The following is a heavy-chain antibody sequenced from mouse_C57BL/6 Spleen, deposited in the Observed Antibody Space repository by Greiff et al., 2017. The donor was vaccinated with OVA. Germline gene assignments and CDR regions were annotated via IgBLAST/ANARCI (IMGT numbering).Heavy chain of an antibody. CDR2: IRSKGSNYAT. CDR1: GFTFNTYA. CDR3: VNIYDSYYDAMDY. V-gene: IGHV10-3*01. D-gene: IGHD2-3*01. J-gene: IGHJ4*01. Sequence: EVMLVESGGGLVQPKGSLKLSCAASGFTFNTYAMHWVRQAPGKGLEWVARIRSKGSNYATYYADSVKDRFTISRDDSQSMLYLQMYNLKAEDTAMCYGVNIYDSYYDAMDYWGQGTSVTVSS.